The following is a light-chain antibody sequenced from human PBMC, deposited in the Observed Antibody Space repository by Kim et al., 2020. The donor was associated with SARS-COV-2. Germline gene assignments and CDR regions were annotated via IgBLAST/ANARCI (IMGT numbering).Light chain of an antibody. V-gene: IGLV3-25*03. CDR2: KDS. CDR3: QSADSSDNSWV. CDR1: ALPRQY. Sequence: SYELTQPPSVSVAPGQTARITCSGDALPRQYAYWYQQKPGQAPILLIYKDSERPSGIPERFSGSSSGTTVTLTISGVQAEDEADYYCQSADSSDNSWVFGGGTQLTVL. J-gene: IGLJ3*02.